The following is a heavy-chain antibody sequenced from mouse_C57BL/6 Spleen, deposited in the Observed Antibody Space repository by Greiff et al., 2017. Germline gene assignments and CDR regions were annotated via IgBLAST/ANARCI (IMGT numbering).Heavy chain of an antibody. CDR3: ARKGGGYPLMDY. V-gene: IGHV1-55*01. J-gene: IGHJ4*01. CDR2: IYPGSGST. Sequence: QVQLKQPGAELVKPGASVKMSCKASGYTFTSYWITWVKQRPGQGLEWIGDIYPGSGSTNYNEKFKSKATLTVDTSSSTAYMQLSSLTSEDSAVYYCARKGGGYPLMDYWGQGTSVTVSS. CDR1: GYTFTSYW. D-gene: IGHD2-2*01.